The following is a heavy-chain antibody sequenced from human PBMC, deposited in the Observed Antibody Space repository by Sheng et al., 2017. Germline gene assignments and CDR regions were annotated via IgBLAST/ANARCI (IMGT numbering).Heavy chain of an antibody. D-gene: IGHD1-26*01. CDR3: AREYVGGLEFYYYYYMDV. CDR1: GGTFSSYA. CDR2: IIPIFGTA. Sequence: QVQLVQSGAEVKKPGSSVKVSCKASGGTFSSYAISWVRQAPGQGLEWMGGIIPIFGTANYAQKFQGRVTITADESTSTAYMELSSLRSEDTAVYYCAREYVGGLEFYYYYYMDVWGQGTTVTVSS. V-gene: IGHV1-69*13. J-gene: IGHJ6*03.